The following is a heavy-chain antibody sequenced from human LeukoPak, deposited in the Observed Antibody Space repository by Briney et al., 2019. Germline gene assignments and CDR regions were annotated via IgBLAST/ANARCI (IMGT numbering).Heavy chain of an antibody. V-gene: IGHV3-21*01. CDR3: ARDLGLYDSSGYYSFDY. J-gene: IGHJ4*02. Sequence: GRSLRLSCAASGFTLSSYSMNWVRQAPGKGLEWVSSISSSSSYIYYADSVKGRFTISRDNAKNSLYLQMNSLGAEDTAVYYCARDLGLYDSSGYYSFDYWGQGTLVTVSS. D-gene: IGHD3-22*01. CDR1: GFTLSSYS. CDR2: ISSSSSYI.